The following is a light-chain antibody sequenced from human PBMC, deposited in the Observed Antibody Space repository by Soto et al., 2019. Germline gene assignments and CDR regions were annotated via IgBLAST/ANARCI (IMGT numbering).Light chain of an antibody. CDR1: QTITRW. J-gene: IGKJ1*01. CDR2: DAS. CDR3: QQDSGHST. Sequence: DIQMTQSPSTLSASVGDRVTITCRASQTITRWLAWYQQKPGKAPKLLIYDASTLESGVPSRFSGSGSGTEFTLSISSLQPDDFATYLCQQDSGHSTFGQGTKVDIK. V-gene: IGKV1-5*01.